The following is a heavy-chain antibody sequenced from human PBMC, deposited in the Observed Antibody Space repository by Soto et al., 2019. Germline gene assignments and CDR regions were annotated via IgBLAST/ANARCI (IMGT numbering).Heavy chain of an antibody. CDR2: ISGSGGST. Sequence: VQLLESGGGLVQPGGSLRLSCAASGFTFSSYAMSWVRQAPGKGLEWVSAISGSGGSTYYADSVKGRFTISRDNSKNTLYLQMNSLRAEDTAVYYCAKVPDLPAAIPNWFDPWGQGTLVTVSS. CDR1: GFTFSSYA. V-gene: IGHV3-23*01. CDR3: AKVPDLPAAIPNWFDP. J-gene: IGHJ5*02. D-gene: IGHD2-2*01.